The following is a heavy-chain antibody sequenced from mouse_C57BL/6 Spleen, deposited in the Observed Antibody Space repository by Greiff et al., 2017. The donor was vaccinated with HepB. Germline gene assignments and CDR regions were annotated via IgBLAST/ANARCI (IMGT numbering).Heavy chain of an antibody. V-gene: IGHV1-74*01. J-gene: IGHJ3*01. Sequence: QVQLQQPGAELVKPGASVKVSCKASGYTFTSYWMHWVKQRPGQGLEWIGRIHPSDSDTNYNQKFKGKATLTVDKSSSTAYMQLSSLTSEDSAVYYCAIYPSLLPRFAYWGQGTLVTVSA. D-gene: IGHD2-1*01. CDR1: GYTFTSYW. CDR2: IHPSDSDT. CDR3: AIYPSLLPRFAY.